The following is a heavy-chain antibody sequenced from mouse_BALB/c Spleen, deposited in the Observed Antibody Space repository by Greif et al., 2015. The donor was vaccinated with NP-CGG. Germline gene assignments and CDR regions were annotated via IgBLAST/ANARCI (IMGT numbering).Heavy chain of an antibody. CDR3: ARSRLTGTLMDY. CDR1: GFNIKDTY. D-gene: IGHD4-1*01. J-gene: IGHJ4*01. CDR2: IDPANGNT. V-gene: IGHV14-3*02. Sequence: VQLQQSGAELVKPGASVKLSCTASGFNIKDTYMHWVKQRPEQGLEWIGRIDPANGNTKYDPKFQGKATITADTSSNTAYLQLSSLTSEDTAVYYCARSRLTGTLMDYWGQGTSVTVSS.